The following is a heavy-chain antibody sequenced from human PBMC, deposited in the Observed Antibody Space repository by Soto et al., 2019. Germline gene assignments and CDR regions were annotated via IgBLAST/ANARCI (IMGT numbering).Heavy chain of an antibody. CDR1: GYTFTSYG. CDR2: ISAYNGNT. CDR3: AREVVVVPAAVYYFDY. V-gene: IGHV1-18*01. Sequence: GAPVKVSCKASGYTFTSYGISWVRQAPGQGLEWMGWISAYNGNTNYAQKLQGRVTMTTDTSTSTAYMELRSLRSDDTAVYYCAREVVVVPAAVYYFDYWGQGTLVTVSS. J-gene: IGHJ4*02. D-gene: IGHD2-2*01.